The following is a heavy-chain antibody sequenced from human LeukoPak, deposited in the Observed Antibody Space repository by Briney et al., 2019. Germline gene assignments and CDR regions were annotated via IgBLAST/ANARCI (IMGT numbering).Heavy chain of an antibody. CDR3: AGTDSSGYNWFDP. CDR2: ISAYNGNT. Sequence: ASVTVSCKASGYTFTSYGISWVRQAPGQGLEWMGWISAYNGNTNYAQKLQGRVTMTTDTSTSTAYMELRSLRSDDTAVYYCAGTDSSGYNWFDPWGQGTLVTVSS. V-gene: IGHV1-18*01. D-gene: IGHD6-19*01. CDR1: GYTFTSYG. J-gene: IGHJ5*02.